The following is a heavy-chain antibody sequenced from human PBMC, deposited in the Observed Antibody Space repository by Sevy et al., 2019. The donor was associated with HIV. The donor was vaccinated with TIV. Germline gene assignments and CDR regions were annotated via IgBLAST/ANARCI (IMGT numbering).Heavy chain of an antibody. Sequence: SETLSLTCTVSGGSISSSSYYWGWIRQHPGKGLEWIGSIYYSGSTYYNPSLKSRVTISVDTSKNQFSLKLSSVTAADTAVYYCASFITDAFDIWGQGTMVTVSS. CDR1: GGSISSSSYY. J-gene: IGHJ3*02. CDR2: IYYSGST. V-gene: IGHV4-39*01. CDR3: ASFITDAFDI. D-gene: IGHD3-22*01.